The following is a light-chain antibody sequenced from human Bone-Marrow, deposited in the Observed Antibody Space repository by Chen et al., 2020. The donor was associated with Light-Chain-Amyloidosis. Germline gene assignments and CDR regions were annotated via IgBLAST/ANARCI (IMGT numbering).Light chain of an antibody. J-gene: IGKJ2*01. Sequence: DILMTQSPDSLAVSLGERATINCKSSGSLLYRSNNKNYLGWYQQKPGQSPKLLMYWASTRESGVPDRFSGSGSGTDFTLTVSSLQAEDVAVYYCQQYYSTPYTFGQGTKLEIQ. CDR3: QQYYSTPYT. V-gene: IGKV4-1*01. CDR1: GSLLYRSNNKNY. CDR2: WAS.